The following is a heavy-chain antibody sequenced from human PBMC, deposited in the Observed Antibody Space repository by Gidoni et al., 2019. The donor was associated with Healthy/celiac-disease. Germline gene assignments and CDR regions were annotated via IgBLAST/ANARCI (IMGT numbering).Heavy chain of an antibody. J-gene: IGHJ5*02. V-gene: IGHV1-69*04. Sequence: QAQLVQSGAEVKKPGSSVKVFCKASGGTFSSYAISWVRQAPGQGLEWMGRIITILGIANYAQKCKGRVTITAEKATSTAYRERRSLRSEDTAGYYCARERFYNFWSGYYETMDMAIDPWGQGTRVTVSS. D-gene: IGHD3-3*01. CDR3: ARERFYNFWSGYYETMDMAIDP. CDR1: GGTFSSYA. CDR2: IITILGIA.